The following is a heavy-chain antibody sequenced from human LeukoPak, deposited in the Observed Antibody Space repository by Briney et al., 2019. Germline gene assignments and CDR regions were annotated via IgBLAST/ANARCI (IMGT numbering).Heavy chain of an antibody. J-gene: IGHJ3*02. Sequence: PSETLSLTCTVSGYSISSGYYWCWIRQPPGKGLEWIGSIYHSGSTYYNPSLKSRVTISVDTSKNQFSLKLSSVTAADTAVYYCANTMVRGSDAFDIWGQGTMVTVSS. D-gene: IGHD3-10*01. V-gene: IGHV4-38-2*02. CDR1: GYSISSGYY. CDR3: ANTMVRGSDAFDI. CDR2: IYHSGST.